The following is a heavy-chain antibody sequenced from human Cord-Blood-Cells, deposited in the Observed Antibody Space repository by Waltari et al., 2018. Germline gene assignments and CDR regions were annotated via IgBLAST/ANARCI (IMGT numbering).Heavy chain of an antibody. D-gene: IGHD1-26*01. CDR1: GGSCSGYY. CDR3: AREGFSGSYFGNY. Sequence: QVQLQQWGAGLLKPSETLSLTCAVYGGSCSGYYCSWIRQPPGRGLEWIGEINHSGSTNYNPSLKSRVTISVDTSKNQFSLKLSSVTAADTAVYYCAREGFSGSYFGNYWGQGTLVTVSS. J-gene: IGHJ4*02. V-gene: IGHV4-34*01. CDR2: INHSGST.